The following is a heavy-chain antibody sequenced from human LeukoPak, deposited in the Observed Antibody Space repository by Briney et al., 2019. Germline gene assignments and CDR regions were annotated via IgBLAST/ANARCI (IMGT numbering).Heavy chain of an antibody. CDR2: ISDSAGST. CDR1: GFTFSAYA. J-gene: IGHJ4*02. D-gene: IGHD5-12*01. V-gene: IGHV3-23*01. Sequence: GGSLRLSCAASGFTFSAYAMSWVRQAPGKGLEWVSSISDSAGSTYYAASVTGRFTISRDSSRTTLYLQVNSLRAEDTAVYYCAKQSAGVATGYFDYWGQGTLVTVSS. CDR3: AKQSAGVATGYFDY.